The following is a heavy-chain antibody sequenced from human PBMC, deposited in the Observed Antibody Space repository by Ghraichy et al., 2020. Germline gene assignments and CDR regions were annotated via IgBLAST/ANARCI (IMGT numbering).Heavy chain of an antibody. J-gene: IGHJ4*02. D-gene: IGHD2-15*01. CDR2: ISGSGGST. CDR3: AKVRVRYCSGGSCPTY. V-gene: IGHV3-23*01. CDR1: GFTFSSYA. Sequence: GGSLRLSCAASGFTFSSYAMSWVRQAPGKGLEWVSAISGSGGSTYYADSVKGRFTISRDNSKNTLYLQMNSLRAEDMAVYYCAKVRVRYCSGGSCPTYWGQGTLVTVSS.